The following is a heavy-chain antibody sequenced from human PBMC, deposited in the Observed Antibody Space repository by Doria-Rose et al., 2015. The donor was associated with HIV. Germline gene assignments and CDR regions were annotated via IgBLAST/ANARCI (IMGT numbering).Heavy chain of an antibody. CDR3: ARVLSGTYDY. V-gene: IGHV4-59*01. CDR2: IFYTGNT. CDR1: GGSISHYY. J-gene: IGHJ4*02. Sequence: QVQLQESGPGLVKPSETLSLTCSVSGGSISHYYWSWIRQPPGKGLEYIGDIFYTGNTNYSHSLKSRVSISIDTPKNKFSLRLSSVTAADTAVYYCARVLSGTYDYWGQGTLVTVSS. D-gene: IGHD1-26*01.